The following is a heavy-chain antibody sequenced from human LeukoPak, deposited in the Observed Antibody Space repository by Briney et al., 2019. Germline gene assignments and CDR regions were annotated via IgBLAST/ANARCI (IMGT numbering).Heavy chain of an antibody. D-gene: IGHD6-19*01. Sequence: PSETLSLTCTVSGGSINTYYGTWIRQPPGKALEWIGHIHYSGSANYNSSLKSRATISIGTSKNKFSLKLTSVTAADTAVYYCARWDDSAWGFGNWGPGTLVTVSS. V-gene: IGHV4-59*08. CDR3: ARWDDSAWGFGN. J-gene: IGHJ4*02. CDR1: GGSINTYY. CDR2: IHYSGSA.